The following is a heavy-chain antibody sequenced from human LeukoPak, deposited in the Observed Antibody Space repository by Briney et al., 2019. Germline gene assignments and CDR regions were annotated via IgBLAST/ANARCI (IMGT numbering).Heavy chain of an antibody. CDR2: ITGSGGST. J-gene: IGHJ4*02. Sequence: GGSPRLSCAASGFTFSTYVVNWVRQAPGKGLEWVSTITGSGGSTYYADSVKGRFTISRDNSKNTLYLQMNSLRAEDTAVYYCAKKPPGSYYDSSGSTTPADYWGQGTLVTVSS. V-gene: IGHV3-23*01. CDR1: GFTFSTYV. D-gene: IGHD3-22*01. CDR3: AKKPPGSYYDSSGSTTPADY.